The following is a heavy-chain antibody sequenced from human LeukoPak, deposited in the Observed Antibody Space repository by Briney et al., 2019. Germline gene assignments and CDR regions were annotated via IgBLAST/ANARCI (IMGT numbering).Heavy chain of an antibody. CDR3: ARLWSGNIVVVPAANS. CDR2: IIPILGIA. Sequence: SVKVSCNASGGTFSSYAISWVRQAPGQGLEWMGRIIPILGIANYAQKFQGRVTITADKSTSTAYMELSSLRSEDTAVYYCARLWSGNIVVVPAANSWGQGTLVTVSS. D-gene: IGHD2-2*01. J-gene: IGHJ5*02. V-gene: IGHV1-69*04. CDR1: GGTFSSYA.